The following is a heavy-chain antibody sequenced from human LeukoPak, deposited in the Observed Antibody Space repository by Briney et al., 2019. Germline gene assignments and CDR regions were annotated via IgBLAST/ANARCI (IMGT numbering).Heavy chain of an antibody. CDR3: ARVKVNWFDP. CDR1: SGSINSYY. V-gene: IGHV4-4*07. CDR2: VYTSGSP. J-gene: IGHJ5*02. Sequence: SETLSLTCTVSSGSINSYYWTWIRRPAGRGLEWLGRVYTSGSPNYNPSLKGRVTMSLDTSKNQFSLKLSSVTAADTAVYYCARVKVNWFDPWGQGTLVTVSS.